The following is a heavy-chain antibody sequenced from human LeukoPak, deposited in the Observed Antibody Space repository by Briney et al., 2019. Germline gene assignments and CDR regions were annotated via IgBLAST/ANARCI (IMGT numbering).Heavy chain of an antibody. D-gene: IGHD6-13*01. Sequence: GGSLRLSCAASGFTFSNAWMSWVRQAPGKGLEWVDRIKSKTDGGTTDYAAPVKGRFTISRDDSKNTLYLQMNSLKTEDTAVYYCTTEPPPGIAAAAPNYWGQGTLVTVSS. V-gene: IGHV3-15*01. CDR3: TTEPPPGIAAAAPNY. CDR2: IKSKTDGGTT. J-gene: IGHJ4*02. CDR1: GFTFSNAW.